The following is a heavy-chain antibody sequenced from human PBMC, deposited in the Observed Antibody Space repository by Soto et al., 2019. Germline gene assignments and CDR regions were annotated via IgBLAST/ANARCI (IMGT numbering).Heavy chain of an antibody. CDR2: IRSKAYGGTT. V-gene: IGHV3-49*03. CDR3: TRGTTYPPRSYSLDY. D-gene: IGHD2-15*01. CDR1: VFTFGDYA. J-gene: IGHJ4*02. Sequence: PGGSLRLSCTASVFTFGDYAMSWFRQAPGKGLEWVGFIRSKAYGGTTEYAASVKGRFTISRDDSKSIAYLQMNSLKTEDTAVYYCTRGTTYPPRSYSLDYWGQGTLVTVSS.